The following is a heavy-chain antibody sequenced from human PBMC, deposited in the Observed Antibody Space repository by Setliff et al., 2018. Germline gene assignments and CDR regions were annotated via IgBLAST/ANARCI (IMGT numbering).Heavy chain of an antibody. J-gene: IGHJ4*02. Sequence: PSETLSLTCAVYGGSFSTYFWSWIRQPPGKGLEWIGEISHSGSTNYNPSLKSRVTMSVDTSKNQFSLKLGSATAADTAVYYCARDMGQPYYFESWGLGTLVTVSS. D-gene: IGHD1-1*01. CDR3: ARDMGQPYYFES. V-gene: IGHV4-34*01. CDR1: GGSFSTYF. CDR2: ISHSGST.